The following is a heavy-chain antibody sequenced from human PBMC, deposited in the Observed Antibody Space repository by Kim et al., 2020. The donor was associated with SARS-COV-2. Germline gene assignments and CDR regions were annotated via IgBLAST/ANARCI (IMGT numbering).Heavy chain of an antibody. V-gene: IGHV1-69*04. Sequence: AQKFQGRVTITAEKSTSTAYMELSSLRSEDTAVYYCARGGITMIVGYFDYWGQGTLVTVSS. CDR3: ARGGITMIVGYFDY. D-gene: IGHD3-22*01. J-gene: IGHJ4*02.